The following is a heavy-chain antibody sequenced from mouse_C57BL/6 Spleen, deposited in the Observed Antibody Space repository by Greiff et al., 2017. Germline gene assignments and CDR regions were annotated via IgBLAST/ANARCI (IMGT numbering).Heavy chain of an antibody. CDR1: GYTFTSYW. J-gene: IGHJ3*01. CDR2: TDPSDSYT. CDR3: ARWGGLRAWFAY. Sequence: VQLQQPGAELVKPGASVKLSCKASGYTFTSYWMQWVKQRPGQGLEWIGETDPSDSYTNYNQKFKGKATLTVDTSSSTAYMQLSSLTSEDSAVYYCARWGGLRAWFAYWGQGTLVTVSA. V-gene: IGHV1-50*01. D-gene: IGHD2-4*01.